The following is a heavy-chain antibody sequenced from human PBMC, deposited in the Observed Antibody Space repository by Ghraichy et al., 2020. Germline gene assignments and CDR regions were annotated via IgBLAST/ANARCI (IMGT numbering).Heavy chain of an antibody. CDR2: ISSSSSYI. Sequence: GESLNISCAASGFTFSSYSMNWVRQAPGKGLEWVSSISSSSSYIYYADSVKGRFTISRDNAKNSLYLQMNSLRAEDTAVYYCARYPLYSGSPRYFDLWGRGTLVTVSS. CDR3: ARYPLYSGSPRYFDL. D-gene: IGHD1-26*01. V-gene: IGHV3-21*01. J-gene: IGHJ2*01. CDR1: GFTFSSYS.